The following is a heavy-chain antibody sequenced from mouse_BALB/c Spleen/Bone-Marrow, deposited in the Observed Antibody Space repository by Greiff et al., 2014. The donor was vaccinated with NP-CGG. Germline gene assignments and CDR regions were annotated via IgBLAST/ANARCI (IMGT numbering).Heavy chain of an antibody. J-gene: IGHJ4*01. Sequence: DVKLVESGGGLVKPGGSLKLSCAASGFTFSSYAMSWVRQTPEKRLEWVATISSGGSYTYYPDSVKGRFTISRDNAENTLYLQMSSLRSEDTAMYYCARHFITTATGAMDYWGQGTSVTVSS. D-gene: IGHD1-2*01. CDR2: ISSGGSYT. CDR1: GFTFSSYA. CDR3: ARHFITTATGAMDY. V-gene: IGHV5-9-3*01.